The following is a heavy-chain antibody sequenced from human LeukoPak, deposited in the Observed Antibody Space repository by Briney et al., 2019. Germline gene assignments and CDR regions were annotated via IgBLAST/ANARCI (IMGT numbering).Heavy chain of an antibody. CDR1: GLTFSNAW. V-gene: IGHV3-15*01. Sequence: GGSLRLSCAASGLTFSNAWMSWVRQAPGKGLEWVGRIKSKTDGGTTDYAAPVKGRFTISRDDSKNTLYLQMNSLKTEDTAVYYCTTDSSGYYEGYFDYWGQGTLVTVSS. CDR2: IKSKTDGGTT. D-gene: IGHD3-22*01. J-gene: IGHJ4*02. CDR3: TTDSSGYYEGYFDY.